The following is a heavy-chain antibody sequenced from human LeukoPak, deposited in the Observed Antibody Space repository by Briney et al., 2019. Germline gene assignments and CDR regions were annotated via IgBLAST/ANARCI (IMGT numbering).Heavy chain of an antibody. Sequence: PGGSLRLSCAASGFTFYDYAMHWVRQAPGKGLEWVSGISWNSGIIDYADSVKGRFTISRDNAKNSLYLQMNSLRAEDTALYYCARGSSFHNYWGQGTLVTVSS. D-gene: IGHD6-13*01. V-gene: IGHV3-9*01. CDR3: ARGSSFHNY. CDR2: ISWNSGII. CDR1: GFTFYDYA. J-gene: IGHJ4*02.